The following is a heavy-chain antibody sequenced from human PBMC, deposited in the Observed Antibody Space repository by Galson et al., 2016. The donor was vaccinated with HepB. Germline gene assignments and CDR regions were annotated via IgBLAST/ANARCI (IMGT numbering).Heavy chain of an antibody. V-gene: IGHV2-70*04. CDR2: IDWNDDK. J-gene: IGHJ4*02. D-gene: IGHD4-17*01. CDR3: ARHGRGDYVSFDD. CDR1: GMSVSTRALR. Sequence: PALVKPTQTLTLTCTLSGMSVSTRALRVSWIRQPPGKALEWLARIDWNDDKLYRTSLQTRLTIFTDTSKNQVVLRMSNMDPVDTATYYYARHGRGDYVSFDDWGQGTLVTVSS.